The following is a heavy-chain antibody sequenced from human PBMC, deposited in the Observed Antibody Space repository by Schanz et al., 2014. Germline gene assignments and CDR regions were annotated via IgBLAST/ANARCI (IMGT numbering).Heavy chain of an antibody. V-gene: IGHV1-2*06. CDR1: GGTFSSYT. CDR3: VRGKWELHGGAFDI. Sequence: QVQLVQSGAEVKKPGSSVKVSCKASGGTFSSYTISWVRQAPGQGLEWMGRINPNTGGTNFAQKFQGRVTMTRDTSITTAYMDLSGLTSDDTATYYCVRGKWELHGGAFDIWGQGTMVTVSS. J-gene: IGHJ3*02. CDR2: INPNTGGT. D-gene: IGHD1-26*01.